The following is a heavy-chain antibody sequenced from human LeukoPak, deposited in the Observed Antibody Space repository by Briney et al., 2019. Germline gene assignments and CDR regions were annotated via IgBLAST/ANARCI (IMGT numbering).Heavy chain of an antibody. CDR2: INPNSGGT. CDR1: GYTFTGYY. V-gene: IGHV1-2*02. J-gene: IGHJ4*02. D-gene: IGHD3-10*01. Sequence: ASVKVSCKASGYTFTGYYMHWVRQAPGQGLEWVGWINPNSGGTNYAQKFQGRVTMTRDTSISTAYMELSRLRSDDTAVYYCARFITMVRGVPRDYWGQGTLVTVSS. CDR3: ARFITMVRGVPRDY.